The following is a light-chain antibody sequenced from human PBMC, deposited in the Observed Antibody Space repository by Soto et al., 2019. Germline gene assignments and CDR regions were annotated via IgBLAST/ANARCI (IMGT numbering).Light chain of an antibody. J-gene: IGLJ3*02. CDR2: DTT. Sequence: QAVVTQEPSLTVSPGGTVTPTCGSSTGPVTSGQYPYWFQQKPGQAPRTLIYDTTNRHSWTPARFSGSLLGGKAALTLSGAQPEDEAVFYCLLSFGGARVFGGGTKLTVL. CDR3: LLSFGGARV. V-gene: IGLV7-46*01. CDR1: TGPVTSGQY.